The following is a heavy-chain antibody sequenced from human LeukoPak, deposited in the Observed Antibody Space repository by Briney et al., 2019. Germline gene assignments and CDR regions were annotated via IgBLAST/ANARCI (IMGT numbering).Heavy chain of an antibody. D-gene: IGHD6-19*01. Sequence: GASVKASCKASGYTFTSYGISWVRQAPGHRLEWMGWISAYNGNTNYAQKLQGRVTMTTDTSTSTAYMELRSLRSDDTGVYYWARDKQWLAYLLGYYDGMDVWGQGTAVTVSS. CDR2: ISAYNGNT. V-gene: IGHV1-18*01. CDR3: ARDKQWLAYLLGYYDGMDV. J-gene: IGHJ6*02. CDR1: GYTFTSYG.